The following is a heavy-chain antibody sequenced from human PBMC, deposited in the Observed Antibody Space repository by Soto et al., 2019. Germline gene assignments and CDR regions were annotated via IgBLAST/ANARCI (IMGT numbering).Heavy chain of an antibody. Sequence: ASVKVSCKASGYTFTSYGISWVLQAPGQGLEWMGWISAYNGNTNYAQKLQGRVTMTTDTSTSTAYMELRSLRSDDTAVYYCARDRVLYCTNGVCYKQRYYYYGMDVWGQGTTITVSS. J-gene: IGHJ6*02. CDR1: GYTFTSYG. D-gene: IGHD2-8*01. CDR2: ISAYNGNT. V-gene: IGHV1-18*01. CDR3: ARDRVLYCTNGVCYKQRYYYYGMDV.